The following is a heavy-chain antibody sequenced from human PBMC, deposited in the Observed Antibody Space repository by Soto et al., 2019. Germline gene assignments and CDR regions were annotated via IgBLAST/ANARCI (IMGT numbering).Heavy chain of an antibody. J-gene: IGHJ5*02. CDR1: GYTLTELS. CDR3: ATDQSGRYQLLSRFDP. CDR2: FDPEDGET. V-gene: IGHV1-24*01. Sequence: QVQLVQSGAEVKKPGASVKVSCKVSGYTLTELSMHWVRQAPGKGLEWMGGFDPEDGETIYAQKFQGRVTMTEDTSTDTAYMELSSLRSEDTAVYYCATDQSGRYQLLSRFDPWGQGTLVTVSS. D-gene: IGHD2-2*01.